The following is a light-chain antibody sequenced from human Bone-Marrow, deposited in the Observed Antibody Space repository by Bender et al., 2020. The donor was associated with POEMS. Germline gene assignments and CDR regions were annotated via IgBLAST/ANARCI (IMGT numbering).Light chain of an antibody. CDR1: SSDVGGYNS. Sequence: QSALTQPRSVSGSPGQSVTVSCTGTSSDVGGYNSVSWYQHHPGKAPKLIMYAVRKRPSGVPDRFSGSKSGTSASLAITGLQSDDEAIYFCVAWDASLNGWVFGGGTKLTVL. J-gene: IGLJ3*02. CDR3: VAWDASLNGWV. V-gene: IGLV2-11*01. CDR2: AVR.